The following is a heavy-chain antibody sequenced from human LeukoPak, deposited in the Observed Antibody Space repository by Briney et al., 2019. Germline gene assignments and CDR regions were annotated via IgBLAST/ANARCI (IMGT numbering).Heavy chain of an antibody. CDR2: TRGSVGST. J-gene: IGHJ3*02. CDR1: GLTSTSYA. Sequence: GGSLRLSCAASGLTSTSYAMSWGRHAPENGREWVSATRGSVGSTYYADSVKGRFTISRDNYKNTLYLQVNSLRAEDTAVYYCAKDLPGPYDYVSGAFDIWGQGTMVTVSS. CDR3: AKDLPGPYDYVSGAFDI. D-gene: IGHD3-16*01. V-gene: IGHV3-23*01.